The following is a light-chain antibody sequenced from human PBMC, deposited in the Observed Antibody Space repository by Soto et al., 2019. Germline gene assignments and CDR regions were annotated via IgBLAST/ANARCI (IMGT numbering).Light chain of an antibody. CDR2: GAS. Sequence: EIVMTQSPATLSVSPGERATLSCRSSQSVSSNLAWYQQKPGQAPRLLIYGASTRATGIPARFRGSGSGPEFTLTISSLQSEDFAVYYCQQYNNWPPPITFGQGTRLEIK. J-gene: IGKJ5*01. V-gene: IGKV3-15*01. CDR1: QSVSSN. CDR3: QQYNNWPPPIT.